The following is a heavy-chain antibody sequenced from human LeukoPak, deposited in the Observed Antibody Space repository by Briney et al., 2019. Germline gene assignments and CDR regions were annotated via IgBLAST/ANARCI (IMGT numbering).Heavy chain of an antibody. CDR2: IYSDDST. V-gene: IGHV3-66*01. CDR1: GFTVSSNY. D-gene: IGHD3-22*01. Sequence: GGSLRLSCAASGFTVSSNYMTWVRQAPGKGLEWVSVIYSDDSTYYADSVKGRFTISRDNSKNTLYLQMNSLRAEDTAVYYCARDMSYYDSSGYYNFDYWGQGTLVTVSS. CDR3: ARDMSYYDSSGYYNFDY. J-gene: IGHJ4*02.